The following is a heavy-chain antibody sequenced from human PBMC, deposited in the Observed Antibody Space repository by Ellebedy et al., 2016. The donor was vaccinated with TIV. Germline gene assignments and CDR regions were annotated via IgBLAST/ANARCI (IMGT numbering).Heavy chain of an antibody. Sequence: PGGSLRLSCAASGFNFDDYAMHWVRQAPGKSLEWVSGISWNSGRIGYADSVKGRFTISRDNAKNSLYLQMNSLRAEDMALYYCARRGYRYDSDYGMDVWGQGTTVTVSS. J-gene: IGHJ6*02. V-gene: IGHV3-9*03. CDR1: GFNFDDYA. D-gene: IGHD5-18*01. CDR3: ARRGYRYDSDYGMDV. CDR2: ISWNSGRI.